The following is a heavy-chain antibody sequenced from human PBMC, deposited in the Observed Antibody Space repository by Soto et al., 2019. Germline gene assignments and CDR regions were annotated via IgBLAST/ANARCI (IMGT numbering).Heavy chain of an antibody. CDR2: ISAYNGNT. D-gene: IGHD1-26*01. V-gene: IGHV1-18*01. J-gene: IGHJ6*02. Sequence: QVQLVQSGAEVKKPGASVKVSCKASGYNFTSYGISWVRQAPGQGLEWMGWISAYNGNTNYAQKLQGRVTMTTDTSTSTAYMELRSLRSDDTAVYSCSSGGWELLTSQTNGMDVWGQGTTVTVSS. CDR3: SSGGWELLTSQTNGMDV. CDR1: GYNFTSYG.